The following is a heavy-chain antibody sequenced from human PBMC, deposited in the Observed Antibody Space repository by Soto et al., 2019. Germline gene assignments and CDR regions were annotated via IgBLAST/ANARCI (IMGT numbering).Heavy chain of an antibody. Sequence: QVQLVQSGAELKKPGSSVKVSCKSSGGSFSNSAVTWVRQAPGQGLEWMGGIIPIFNTPNYAQKFQGRVAFTADDSTATAYMELTSLTSEDTAVYYCASRPRNGYNRWGQGPLVTVSS. CDR2: IIPIFNTP. CDR1: GGSFSNSA. J-gene: IGHJ4*02. CDR3: ASRPRNGYNR. V-gene: IGHV1-69*01. D-gene: IGHD5-12*01.